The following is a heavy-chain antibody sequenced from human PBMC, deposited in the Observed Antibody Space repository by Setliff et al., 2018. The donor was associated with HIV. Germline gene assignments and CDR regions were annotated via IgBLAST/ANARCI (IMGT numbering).Heavy chain of an antibody. Sequence: SETLSLTCSVSGGSVIKNKFYWGWIRQAPAKGLEWIGTLYDTGRTYYNPPLKSRVNIFVDTTKNEFSLNLRSVTAADTAVYFCVNSGYDGDYYYYYTDVWGKGTTVTVSS. V-gene: IGHV4-39*01. J-gene: IGHJ6*03. D-gene: IGHD5-12*01. CDR2: LYDTGRT. CDR3: VNSGYDGDYYYYYTDV. CDR1: GGSVIKNKFY.